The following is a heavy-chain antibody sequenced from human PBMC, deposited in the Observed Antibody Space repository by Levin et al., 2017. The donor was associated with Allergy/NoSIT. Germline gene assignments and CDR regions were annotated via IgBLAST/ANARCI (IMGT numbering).Heavy chain of an antibody. CDR2: ISWNSGSI. Sequence: PGGSLRLSCAASGFTFDDYAMHWVRQAPGKGLEWVSGISWNSGSIGYADSVKGRFTISRDNAKNSLYLQMNSLRAEDTALYYCAKGGFRATTLDYWGQGTLVTVSS. V-gene: IGHV3-9*01. D-gene: IGHD1-26*01. CDR3: AKGGFRATTLDY. CDR1: GFTFDDYA. J-gene: IGHJ4*02.